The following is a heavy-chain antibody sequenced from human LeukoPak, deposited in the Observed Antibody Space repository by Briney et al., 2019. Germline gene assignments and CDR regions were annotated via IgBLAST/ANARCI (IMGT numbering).Heavy chain of an antibody. CDR2: IRYDGSNK. J-gene: IGHJ4*02. CDR3: ARDFDSYGSGSSDY. V-gene: IGHV3-33*01. CDR1: GFTFSSYG. D-gene: IGHD3-10*01. Sequence: PGRSLRLSCAASGFTFSSYGMHWVRQAPSKGLEWVAVIRYDGSNKYYADSVKGRFTISRDNSKNTLYLQMSSLRAEDTAVYYCARDFDSYGSGSSDYWGQGTLVTVSS.